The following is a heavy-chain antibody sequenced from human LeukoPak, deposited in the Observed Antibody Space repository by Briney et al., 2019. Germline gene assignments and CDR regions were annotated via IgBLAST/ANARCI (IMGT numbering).Heavy chain of an antibody. CDR1: GGSFSGYY. V-gene: IGHV4-34*01. D-gene: IGHD2-8*01. CDR2: INHSGST. CDR3: ARGRGYCTNGVCYKASSSGWYMGV. Sequence: SETLSLTCAVYGGSFSGYYWSWIRQPPGKGLEWIGEINHSGSTNYNPSLKSRVTMSVDTSKNQFSLKLSSVTAADTAVYYCARGRGYCTNGVCYKASSSGWYMGVWGQGTLVTVSS. J-gene: IGHJ4*02.